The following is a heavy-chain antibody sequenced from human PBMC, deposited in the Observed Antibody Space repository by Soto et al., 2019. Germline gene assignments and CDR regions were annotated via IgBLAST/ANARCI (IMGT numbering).Heavy chain of an antibody. J-gene: IGHJ6*02. Sequence: QVQLVQSGAEVKKPGASVKVSCKASGYTFTSYDINWVRQATGQGLEWMGWMNPNSGNTGYAQKFQVRGNMTRNTSISTAYMELSSLRSEDTAVYYCARWPDGYYYYGMDVWGQGTTVTVSS. CDR2: MNPNSGNT. V-gene: IGHV1-8*01. CDR3: ARWPDGYYYYGMDV. CDR1: GYTFTSYD.